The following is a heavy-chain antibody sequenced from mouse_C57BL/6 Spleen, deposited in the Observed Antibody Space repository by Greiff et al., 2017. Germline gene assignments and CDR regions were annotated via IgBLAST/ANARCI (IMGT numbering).Heavy chain of an antibody. V-gene: IGHV1-64*01. D-gene: IGHD1-1*01. CDR1: GYTFTSYW. J-gene: IGHJ4*01. CDR3: ARREGYGSRNAMDY. Sequence: QVQLKQPGAELVKPGASVKLSCKASGYTFTSYWMHWVKQRPGQGLEWIGMIHPNSGSTNYNEKFKSKATLTVDKSSSTAYMQLSSLTSEDSAVYYCARREGYGSRNAMDYWGQGTSVTVSS. CDR2: IHPNSGST.